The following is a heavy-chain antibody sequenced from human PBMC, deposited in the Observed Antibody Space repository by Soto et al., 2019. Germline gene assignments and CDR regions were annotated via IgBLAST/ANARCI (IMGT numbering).Heavy chain of an antibody. CDR2: MNPNSGNT. Sequence: AASVKVSCKASGYTFTSYDINWVRQATGQGLEWMGWMNPNSGNTVYAQKFQGRVTMTRNTSISTAYMELSSLRSEDTAVYYCATRKYYHSNGRNWFDPWGQGTLVTVSS. D-gene: IGHD3-22*01. CDR3: ATRKYYHSNGRNWFDP. V-gene: IGHV1-8*01. J-gene: IGHJ5*02. CDR1: GYTFTSYD.